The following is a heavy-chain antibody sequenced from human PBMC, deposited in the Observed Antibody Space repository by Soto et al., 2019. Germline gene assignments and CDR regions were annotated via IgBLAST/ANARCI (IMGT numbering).Heavy chain of an antibody. CDR2: ISAYNGNT. J-gene: IGHJ4*02. D-gene: IGHD3-22*01. CDR1: GYTFTSYG. CDR3: AIFTGYYSQYYYDF. V-gene: IGHV1-18*01. Sequence: ASVKVSCKASGYTFTSYGISWVRQAPGQGLEWMGWISAYNGNTNYAQKLQGRVTMTTDTSTSTAYMELRSLRSDDTAVYYCAIFTGYYSQYYYDFWGRGTLVTVSS.